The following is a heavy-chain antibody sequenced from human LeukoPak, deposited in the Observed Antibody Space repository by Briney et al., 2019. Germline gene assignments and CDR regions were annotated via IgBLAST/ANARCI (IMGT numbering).Heavy chain of an antibody. CDR3: ARDLWLGPEHENFDY. J-gene: IGHJ4*02. Sequence: GGSLRLSCAASGFTFSSYSMNWVRQAPGKGLEWVSYISSSSSTIYYADSVKGRFTISRDNAKNSLYLQMNSLRAEDTAVYYCARDLWLGPEHENFDYWGQGTLVTVSS. D-gene: IGHD3-10*01. CDR2: ISSSSSTI. CDR1: GFTFSSYS. V-gene: IGHV3-48*01.